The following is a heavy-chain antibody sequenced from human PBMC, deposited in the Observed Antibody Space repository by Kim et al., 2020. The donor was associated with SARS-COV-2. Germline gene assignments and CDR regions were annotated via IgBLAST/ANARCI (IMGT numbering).Heavy chain of an antibody. Sequence: GGSLRLSCAASGFTFSNYSMSWVRQAPGKGLEWVSSISGSGSSTYYADSVKGRFTISRDNSKNTLYLQMNSLRAEDTAIYYCARRKVPFYYYGMDVWGQG. CDR2: ISGSGSST. J-gene: IGHJ6*02. V-gene: IGHV3-23*01. D-gene: IGHD2-2*01. CDR3: ARRKVPFYYYGMDV. CDR1: GFTFSNYS.